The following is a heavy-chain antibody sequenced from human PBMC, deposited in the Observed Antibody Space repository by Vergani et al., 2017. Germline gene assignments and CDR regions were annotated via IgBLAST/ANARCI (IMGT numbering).Heavy chain of an antibody. J-gene: IGHJ4*02. Sequence: QVQLVQSGAEVKKPGSSVKVSCKASGGTFSSYAISWVRQAPGQGLEWMGRIIPILGIANYAQKFQGRVPITADKSTSTAYMELSSLRSEDTAVYYCARDLEVAAAIDYWGQGTLVTVSS. CDR2: IIPILGIA. CDR3: ARDLEVAAAIDY. V-gene: IGHV1-69*04. CDR1: GGTFSSYA. D-gene: IGHD6-13*01.